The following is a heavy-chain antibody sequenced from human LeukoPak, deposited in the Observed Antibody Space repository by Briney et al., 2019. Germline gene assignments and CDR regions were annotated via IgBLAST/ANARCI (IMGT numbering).Heavy chain of an antibody. CDR3: AKDLGIAGDY. CDR1: GFTFSTYG. D-gene: IGHD6-13*01. J-gene: IGHJ4*02. V-gene: IGHV3-30*18. Sequence: GGSLRLSCAASGFTFSTYGIHWVRQAPGKGLEWVAVISYDGSNKYYADSVKGRFTISRDNSKNTLYPQMNSLRAEDTAVYYCAKDLGIAGDYWGQGTLVTVSS. CDR2: ISYDGSNK.